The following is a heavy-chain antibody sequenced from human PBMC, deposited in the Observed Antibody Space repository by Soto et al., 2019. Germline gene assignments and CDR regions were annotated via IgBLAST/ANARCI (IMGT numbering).Heavy chain of an antibody. CDR3: ARALKIAVAGVYYFDY. J-gene: IGHJ4*02. Sequence: GRSLRLSCAASGFTFSSYAMSWVRQAPGKGLEWVSAISGSGGSTYYADSVKGRFTISRDNSKNTLYLQMNSLRAEDTAVYYCARALKIAVAGVYYFDYWGQGTLVTVSS. CDR1: GFTFSSYA. D-gene: IGHD6-19*01. CDR2: ISGSGGST. V-gene: IGHV3-23*01.